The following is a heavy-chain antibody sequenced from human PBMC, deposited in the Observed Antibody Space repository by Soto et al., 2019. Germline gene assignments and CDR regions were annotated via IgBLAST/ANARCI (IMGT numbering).Heavy chain of an antibody. Sequence: GGSLRLSCAASGFTFSSYAMHWVRQAPGKGLEWVAVISYDGSNKYYADSVKGRFTISRDNSKNTLYLQMNSLRAEDTAVYYCARGGDFWSPLDRSPYGMDVWGQGTTVTVSS. CDR1: GFTFSSYA. J-gene: IGHJ6*02. CDR3: ARGGDFWSPLDRSPYGMDV. V-gene: IGHV3-30-3*01. CDR2: ISYDGSNK. D-gene: IGHD3-3*01.